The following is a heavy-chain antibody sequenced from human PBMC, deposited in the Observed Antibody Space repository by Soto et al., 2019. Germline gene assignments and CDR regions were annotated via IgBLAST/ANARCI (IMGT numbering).Heavy chain of an antibody. V-gene: IGHV4-39*07. J-gene: IGHJ4*02. CDR2: IYSSENT. CDR3: ARGPDD. CDR1: GGSVSSSSYS. Sequence: PSETLSLTCTVSGGSVSSSSYSWGWIRQSPGKGLEWIATIYSSENTYYNPSLLSRVTISVDRSKNQFSLKLSSVTAADTAVYYCARGPDDGGQGSLVLVSS.